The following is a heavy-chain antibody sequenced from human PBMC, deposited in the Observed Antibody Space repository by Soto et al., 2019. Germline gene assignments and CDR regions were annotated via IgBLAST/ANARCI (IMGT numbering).Heavy chain of an antibody. V-gene: IGHV3-30-3*01. CDR2: ISYDGSNK. D-gene: IGHD3-3*01. Sequence: QVQLVESGGGVVQPGRSLRLSCAASGFTFSSYAMHWVRQAPGKGLEWVAVISYDGSNKYYADSVKGRFTISRDNSKNTLDLQMNSLRDEDTAVYYCARDRWSGYRSVYGMDVWGQGTTVTVSS. CDR3: ARDRWSGYRSVYGMDV. CDR1: GFTFSSYA. J-gene: IGHJ6*02.